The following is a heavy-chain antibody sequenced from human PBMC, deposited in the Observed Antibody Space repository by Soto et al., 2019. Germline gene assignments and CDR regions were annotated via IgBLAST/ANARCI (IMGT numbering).Heavy chain of an antibody. V-gene: IGHV4-39*07. J-gene: IGHJ6*02. CDR3: ARFVRSCSGTTCYTRADV. CDR1: GGSISGSYYY. CDR2: VFYTGFT. D-gene: IGHD2-2*02. Sequence: PSETLSLTCAVSGGSISGSYYYWGWLRQSPGKGPEWIGSVFYTGFTSYNPSLESRVSVSVDTSKNQFSLKLRSVIVADTAVYHCARFVRSCSGTTCYTRADVWGQGTTVTVSS.